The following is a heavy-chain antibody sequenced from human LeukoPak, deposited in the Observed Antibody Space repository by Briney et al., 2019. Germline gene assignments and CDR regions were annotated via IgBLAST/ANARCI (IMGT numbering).Heavy chain of an antibody. D-gene: IGHD3-10*01. CDR3: ARDHYYGSGSPLDY. Sequence: GASVKVSCKASGYTFTGYYMHWVRQPPGQGLEWMGWINPNSGGTNYAQKFQGRVTMTRDTSISTAYMELSRLRSDDTAVYYCARDHYYGSGSPLDYWGQGTLVTVSS. J-gene: IGHJ4*02. V-gene: IGHV1-2*02. CDR1: GYTFTGYY. CDR2: INPNSGGT.